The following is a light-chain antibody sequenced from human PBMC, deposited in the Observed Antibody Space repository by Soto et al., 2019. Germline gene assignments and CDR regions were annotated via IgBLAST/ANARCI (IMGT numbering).Light chain of an antibody. V-gene: IGKV1-27*01. Sequence: DIQMTQSPPSLSASVGDRVTITCRASQDIGNYLAWYQQRPGKVPRLLIYAASTLQAGVPSRFSGSGSGTDFTLTISSLLPEDAATYYCQNLDSAAFTFGAGTKVDIK. CDR1: QDIGNY. CDR2: AAS. CDR3: QNLDSAAFT. J-gene: IGKJ3*01.